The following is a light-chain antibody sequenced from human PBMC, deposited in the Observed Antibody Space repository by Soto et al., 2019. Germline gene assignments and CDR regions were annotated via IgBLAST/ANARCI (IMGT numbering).Light chain of an antibody. CDR1: QNIGGT. J-gene: IGKJ4*01. Sequence: ETVMTQSPAHLCVSPGERATLSCRASQNIGGTLAWYQQKPGQAPRLLFYDASTRATGIPARFSGIGFGTEYTLTISRLHSEYFAVYYGQQFHNWPALTFGGGTNVDIK. CDR2: DAS. V-gene: IGKV3-15*01. CDR3: QQFHNWPALT.